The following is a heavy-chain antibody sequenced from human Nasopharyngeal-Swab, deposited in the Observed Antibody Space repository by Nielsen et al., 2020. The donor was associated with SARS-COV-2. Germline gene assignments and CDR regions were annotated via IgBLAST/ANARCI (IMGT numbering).Heavy chain of an antibody. CDR1: GFTFNSYV. CDR3: APDPNWGLGY. CDR2: ITVSGDAT. V-gene: IGHV3-23*01. J-gene: IGHJ4*02. Sequence: GGSLRLSCAASGFTFNSYVMIWVRQAPGEGLEWVSYITVSGDATNYAESVKGRFTISRDNSKNLLYLQMNSLRVEDTATYYCAPDPNWGLGYWGRGTRVTVSS. D-gene: IGHD7-27*01.